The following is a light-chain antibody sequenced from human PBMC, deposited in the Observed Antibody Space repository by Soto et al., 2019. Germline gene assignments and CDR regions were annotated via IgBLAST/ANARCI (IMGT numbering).Light chain of an antibody. CDR2: SAS. Sequence: DIQLTQSPSFLSASAGDRVTITCRASQGISTYLAWYQQKPLKAPKLLIYSASTLQGGVPSRFSGSGSGTEIPLTINSLQPEDFATYYCKQLNGYQLTFCERTKVEIK. J-gene: IGKJ4*01. CDR1: QGISTY. V-gene: IGKV1-9*01. CDR3: KQLNGYQLT.